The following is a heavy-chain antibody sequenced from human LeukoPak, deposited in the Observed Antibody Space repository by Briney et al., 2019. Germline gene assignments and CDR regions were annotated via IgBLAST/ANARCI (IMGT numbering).Heavy chain of an antibody. J-gene: IGHJ6*03. Sequence: GGSLRLSCAASGFTFSSYSMNWVRQAPGKGLEWVSSISSSSSYIYYADSVKGRFTISRDNAKNSLYLQMNSLRAEDTAVYYCARDPYSGAYYEGYYYYYMDVWGKGTTVTVSS. D-gene: IGHD1-26*01. CDR2: ISSSSSYI. V-gene: IGHV3-21*01. CDR1: GFTFSSYS. CDR3: ARDPYSGAYYEGYYYYYMDV.